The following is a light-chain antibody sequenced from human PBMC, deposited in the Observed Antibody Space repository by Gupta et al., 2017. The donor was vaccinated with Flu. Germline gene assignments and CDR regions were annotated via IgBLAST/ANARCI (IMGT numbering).Light chain of an antibody. CDR2: DIN. CDR3: GTWDSSLRAFV. CDR1: IANMGKNY. J-gene: IGLJ2*01. V-gene: IGLV1-51*01. Sequence: KVTISCSGRIANMGKNYESRYKQLPGTSPKPLMYDINKRPSGITDRFAGSKSGTSDTLAITGLKTGDEAEYYWGTWDSSLRAFVFGGGTKLTVL.